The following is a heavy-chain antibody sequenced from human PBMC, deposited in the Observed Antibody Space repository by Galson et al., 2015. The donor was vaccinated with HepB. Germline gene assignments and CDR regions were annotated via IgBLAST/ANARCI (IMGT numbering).Heavy chain of an antibody. Sequence: SVKVSCKASGYTFATYGISWVRQAPGQGLEWMGWISAYNGNTNYAQKLQGRVTMTTDTSTSTAYMELRSLRSDDTAVYYCAGDRTGYCTNGICWSDYWGQGTLVTVSS. D-gene: IGHD2-8*01. CDR2: ISAYNGNT. CDR3: AGDRTGYCTNGICWSDY. J-gene: IGHJ4*02. CDR1: GYTFATYG. V-gene: IGHV1-18*01.